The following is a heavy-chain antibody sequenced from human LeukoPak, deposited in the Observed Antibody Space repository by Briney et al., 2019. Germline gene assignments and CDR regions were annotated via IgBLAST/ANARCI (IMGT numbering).Heavy chain of an antibody. J-gene: IGHJ4*02. V-gene: IGHV3-23*01. Sequence: PGGSLRLSCAASGFTFSTYAMNWVRQAPGKGLEWVSAISGSGGTTYYADSVEGRFTISRDNSKNTLYLQMDSLRAGDTAVYYCAKGTRSVAATPVYWGQGTLVTVSS. CDR2: ISGSGGTT. CDR1: GFTFSTYA. D-gene: IGHD2-15*01. CDR3: AKGTRSVAATPVY.